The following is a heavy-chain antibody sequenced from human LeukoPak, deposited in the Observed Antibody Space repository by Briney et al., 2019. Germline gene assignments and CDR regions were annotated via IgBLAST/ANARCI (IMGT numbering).Heavy chain of an antibody. V-gene: IGHV4-4*07. D-gene: IGHD6-13*01. CDR1: GESINSFY. CDR2: IYSSGST. J-gene: IGHJ4*02. Sequence: SETLSLTCTVSGESINSFYWSWIRQPAGKGLEWIGRIYSSGSTNYSPSLKSRVTMSVDTSKNQFPLELSSVTAADTAVYYCARDVVAAAGSFDYWGQGTQVTVSS. CDR3: ARDVVAAAGSFDY.